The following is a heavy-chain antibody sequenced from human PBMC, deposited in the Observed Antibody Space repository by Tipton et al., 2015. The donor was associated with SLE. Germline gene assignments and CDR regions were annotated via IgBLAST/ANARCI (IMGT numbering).Heavy chain of an antibody. Sequence: TLSLTCTVSGGSISPYYWSWLRQPPGKGLEWIGYIYSSGTTNYNPSLKSRVTISVDTSENQFSLKLSSVTAADTAVYYCAREKGDAYPNLVAFDIWGQGTMVTVSS. V-gene: IGHV4-59*01. CDR2: IYSSGTT. D-gene: IGHD3-16*01. CDR1: GGSISPYY. J-gene: IGHJ3*02. CDR3: AREKGDAYPNLVAFDI.